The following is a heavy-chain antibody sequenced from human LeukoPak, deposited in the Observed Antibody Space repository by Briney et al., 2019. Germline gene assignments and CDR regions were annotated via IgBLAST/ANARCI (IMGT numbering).Heavy chain of an antibody. Sequence: PGGSLRLSCAASGFTFSSYEMNWVRQAPGKGLEYVSAISYNGGSTYYADSVKGRFTISRDNSKNTLYLQMGSLTAEDMGVYYCARRFAAQLAFVDVWGKGTAVTISS. D-gene: IGHD3-3*02. CDR3: ARRFAAQLAFVDV. J-gene: IGHJ6*04. CDR2: ISYNGGST. CDR1: GFTFSSYE. V-gene: IGHV3-64*02.